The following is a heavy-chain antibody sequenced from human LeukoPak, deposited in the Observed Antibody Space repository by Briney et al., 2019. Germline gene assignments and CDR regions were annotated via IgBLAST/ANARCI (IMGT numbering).Heavy chain of an antibody. CDR1: GFTFSSYS. CDR3: ARVQGGGYRTADY. CDR2: ISSSSSTI. D-gene: IGHD6-19*01. J-gene: IGHJ4*02. Sequence: GGSLRLSCAASGFTFSSYSMNWVRQAPGKGLEWVSYISSSSSTIYYADSVKGRFTISRDNSKNTLFLQMNSLRGEDTAMYYCARVQGGGYRTADYWGQGTLVTVSS. V-gene: IGHV3-48*01.